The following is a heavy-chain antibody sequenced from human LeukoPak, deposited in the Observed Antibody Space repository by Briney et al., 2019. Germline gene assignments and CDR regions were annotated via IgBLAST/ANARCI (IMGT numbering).Heavy chain of an antibody. Sequence: KTSETLSLTCTVSGNSISSGDNYWSWIRQPAGKGLEWIGRIYTSGSTNYNPSLKSRVTISGDTSKNQFSLRLSSVTAADTAVYYCARLSGGSYNYDYWGQGTLVTVSS. D-gene: IGHD1-26*01. V-gene: IGHV4-61*02. CDR2: IYTSGST. CDR3: ARLSGGSYNYDY. CDR1: GNSISSGDNY. J-gene: IGHJ4*02.